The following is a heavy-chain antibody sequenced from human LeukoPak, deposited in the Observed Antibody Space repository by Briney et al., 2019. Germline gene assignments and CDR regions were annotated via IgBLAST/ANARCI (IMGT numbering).Heavy chain of an antibody. Sequence: SQTLSLTXTVSGGSISSGDYYWSRIRQPPGKGLEWIGYIYYSGSTYYNPSLKSRLTISVDTSKNQFSLKLSSVTAADTAVYYCARKRRDGYNLGYFDYWGQGTLVTVSS. CDR1: GGSISSGDYY. V-gene: IGHV4-30-4*08. CDR2: IYYSGST. CDR3: ARKRRDGYNLGYFDY. J-gene: IGHJ4*02. D-gene: IGHD5-24*01.